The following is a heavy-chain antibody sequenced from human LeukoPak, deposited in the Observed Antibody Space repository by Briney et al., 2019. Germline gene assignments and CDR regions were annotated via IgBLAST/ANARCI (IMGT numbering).Heavy chain of an antibody. CDR3: AKDWSCDY. Sequence: PGGSLRLSXAASGFSFSNYAMTWVRQAPGKGLEWVSAIGDSGGNTHYADSVKGRFTVSRDNSKNTLYLQMNSLRAEDTAVYYCAKDWSCDYWGQGTLVTVSS. D-gene: IGHD1-26*01. CDR2: IGDSGGNT. V-gene: IGHV3-23*01. CDR1: GFSFSNYA. J-gene: IGHJ4*02.